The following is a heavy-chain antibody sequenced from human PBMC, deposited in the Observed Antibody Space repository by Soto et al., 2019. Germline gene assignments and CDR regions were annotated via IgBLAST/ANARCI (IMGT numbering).Heavy chain of an antibody. CDR3: ARWLDGYYYYGMDV. CDR2: MNPNSGNT. D-gene: IGHD5-12*01. J-gene: IGHJ6*02. Sequence: QVQLVQSGAEVKKPGASVKVSCKASGYTFTSYDINWVRQATGQGLEWMGWMNPNSGNTGYAQKFQGRVTMTRNTSIRTAYMELSSLRSEDTAVYYCARWLDGYYYYGMDVWGQGTTVTVSS. CDR1: GYTFTSYD. V-gene: IGHV1-8*01.